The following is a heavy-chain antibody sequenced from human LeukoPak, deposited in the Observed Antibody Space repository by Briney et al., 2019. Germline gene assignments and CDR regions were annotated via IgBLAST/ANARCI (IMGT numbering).Heavy chain of an antibody. CDR1: GFTFSSYA. J-gene: IGHJ4*02. Sequence: PGGSLRLSGAASGFTFSSYAMSWVRQAPGKGLEWVSAISGSGGSTYYADSVKGRFTISRDNSKNTLYLQMNSLRAEDTAVYYCATLRIGRGPSSGWVDWGQGTLVTVSS. CDR2: ISGSGGST. D-gene: IGHD6-19*01. V-gene: IGHV3-23*01. CDR3: ATLRIGRGPSSGWVD.